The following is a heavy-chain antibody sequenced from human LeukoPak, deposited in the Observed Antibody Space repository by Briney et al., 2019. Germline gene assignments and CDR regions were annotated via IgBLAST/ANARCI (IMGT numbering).Heavy chain of an antibody. D-gene: IGHD2-15*01. CDR2: IYHSGST. CDR1: GGSISSSNW. V-gene: IGHV4-4*02. Sequence: PSETLSLTCAVSGGSISSSNWWSWVRQPPGKGLEWIGEIYHSGSTNYSPSLKSRVTISVDKSKNQFSLKLSSVTAADTAVYYCARGLGGYCSGGSCYLHWYFDLWGRGTLVTVSS. CDR3: ARGLGGYCSGGSCYLHWYFDL. J-gene: IGHJ2*01.